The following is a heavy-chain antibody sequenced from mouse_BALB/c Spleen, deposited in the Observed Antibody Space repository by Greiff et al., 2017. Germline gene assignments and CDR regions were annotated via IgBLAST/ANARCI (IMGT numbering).Heavy chain of an antibody. V-gene: IGHV2-2*02. CDR2: IWSGGST. CDR1: GFSLTSYG. CDR3: APTFFAY. J-gene: IGHJ3*01. Sequence: VQLPQSGPRLVQPSQSLSITCTVSGFSLTSYGVHWVRQSPGKGLEWLGVIWSGGSTDYNAAFISRLSISKDNSKSQVFFKMNSLQANDTAIYYCAPTFFAYWGQGTLVTVSA. D-gene: IGHD4-1*02.